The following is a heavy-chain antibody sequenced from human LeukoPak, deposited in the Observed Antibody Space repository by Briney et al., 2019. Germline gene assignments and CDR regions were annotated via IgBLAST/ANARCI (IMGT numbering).Heavy chain of an antibody. CDR3: ARIKYYDFWSGYSANWFDP. J-gene: IGHJ5*02. CDR2: IYYSGST. Sequence: PSETLSLTCTVSGGSISSYYWSWIRQPPGKGLEWIGYIYYSGSTNYNPSLKSRVTISVDTSKNQFSLKLSSVTAADTAVYYCARIKYYDFWSGYSANWFDPWGQGTLVTVSS. CDR1: GGSISSYY. V-gene: IGHV4-59*01. D-gene: IGHD3-3*01.